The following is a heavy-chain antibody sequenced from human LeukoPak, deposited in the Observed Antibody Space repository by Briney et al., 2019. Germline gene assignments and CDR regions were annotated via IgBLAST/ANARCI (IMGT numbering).Heavy chain of an antibody. CDR3: ARQCGSYCYYFDY. Sequence: GASVKVSCKASGYTFTSYDINWVRPAPGQGREWMGWISAYNGNTNYAQKLQGRVTMTTDTSTSTAYMELRSLRSDDTAVYYCARQCGSYCYYFDYWGQGTLVTVSS. CDR2: ISAYNGNT. V-gene: IGHV1-18*01. J-gene: IGHJ4*02. D-gene: IGHD1-26*01. CDR1: GYTFTSYD.